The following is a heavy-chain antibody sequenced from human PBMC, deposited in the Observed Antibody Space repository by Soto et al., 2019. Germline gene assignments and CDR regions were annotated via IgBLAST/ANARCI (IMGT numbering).Heavy chain of an antibody. CDR1: GGSISSSNW. V-gene: IGHV4-4*02. CDR3: ARVTGRYYYGMDV. J-gene: IGHJ6*02. Sequence: SETLSLTCAVSGGSISSSNWWSWVRQPPGKGLEWIGEIYHSGSTNYNPSLKSRVTISVDKSKNQFSLKLSSVTAADTAVYYCARVTGRYYYGMDVWGQGTTVTVSS. CDR2: IYHSGST.